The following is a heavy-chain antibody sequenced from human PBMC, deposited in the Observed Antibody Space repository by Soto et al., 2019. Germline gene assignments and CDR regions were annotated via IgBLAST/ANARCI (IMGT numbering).Heavy chain of an antibody. Sequence: ASVKVSCKASSFIFTSYGINWVRQAPGQGLEWMGWISGYNGNTKYGQKFQDRVTLTADTSTATAFMEVRSLRGDDSAVYYCATSGGHHFGMDVWGQGTTVTVS. CDR2: ISGYNGNT. V-gene: IGHV1-18*01. CDR3: ATSGGHHFGMDV. J-gene: IGHJ6*02. CDR1: SFIFTSYG. D-gene: IGHD2-8*02.